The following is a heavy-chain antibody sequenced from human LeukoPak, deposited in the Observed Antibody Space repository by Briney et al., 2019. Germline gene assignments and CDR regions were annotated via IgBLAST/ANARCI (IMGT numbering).Heavy chain of an antibody. CDR3: AKGDPYGSGSYPVDY. J-gene: IGHJ4*02. CDR1: GFTFSDYY. D-gene: IGHD3-10*01. V-gene: IGHV3-11*06. Sequence: GGSLRLSCAASGFTFSDYYMSWIRQAPGKGLEWVSYISSSSSYTDYADSVKGRFTISRDNSKNTLYLQMNSLRPEDTAVYYCAKGDPYGSGSYPVDYWGQGTLVTVSS. CDR2: ISSSSSYT.